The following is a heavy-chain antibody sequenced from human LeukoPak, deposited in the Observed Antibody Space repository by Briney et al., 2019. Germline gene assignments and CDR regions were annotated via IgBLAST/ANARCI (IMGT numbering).Heavy chain of an antibody. CDR2: IYYSGST. CDR3: ARVGTRDAFDI. Sequence: PSQTLSLTCTVSGGSISSGDYYWSWIRQPPGTGLEWIGYIYYSGSTYYNPSLKRRVTISVDTSKNQFSLKLSSVTAADTAVYYCARVGTRDAFDIWGQGTMVTVSS. D-gene: IGHD1-1*01. CDR1: GGSISSGDYY. V-gene: IGHV4-30-4*08. J-gene: IGHJ3*02.